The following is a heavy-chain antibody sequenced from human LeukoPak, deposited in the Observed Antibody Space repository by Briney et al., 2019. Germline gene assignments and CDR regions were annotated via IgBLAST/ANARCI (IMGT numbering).Heavy chain of an antibody. V-gene: IGHV4-59*12. CDR2: IYYSGST. CDR1: GGSISSYY. Sequence: SETLSLTCTVSGGSISSYYWSWIRQPPGKGLEWIGSIYYSGSTYYNPSLKSRVTISVDTSKNQFSLKLSSVTAADTAVYYCARGAIVVVVAAEGALNWFDPWGQGTLVTVSS. D-gene: IGHD2-15*01. CDR3: ARGAIVVVVAAEGALNWFDP. J-gene: IGHJ5*02.